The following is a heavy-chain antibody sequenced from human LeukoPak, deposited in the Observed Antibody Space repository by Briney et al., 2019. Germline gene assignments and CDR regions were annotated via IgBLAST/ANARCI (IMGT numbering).Heavy chain of an antibody. CDR3: AKWKDYGGNLFYYYYYMDV. D-gene: IGHD4-23*01. J-gene: IGHJ6*03. V-gene: IGHV3-30*02. Sequence: PGGSLRLSCAGSGFSFSSYGMHWVRQAPGKGLEWMAFIRSDGSNKYYADSVKGRFTISRDNSKNTLYLQMNSLRAEDTAVYYCAKWKDYGGNLFYYYYYMDVWGKGTTVTISS. CDR1: GFSFSSYG. CDR2: IRSDGSNK.